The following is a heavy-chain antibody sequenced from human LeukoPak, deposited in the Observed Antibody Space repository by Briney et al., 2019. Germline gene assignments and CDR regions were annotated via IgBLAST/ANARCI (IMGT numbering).Heavy chain of an antibody. V-gene: IGHV4-59*08. CDR1: GGSISSYY. Sequence: SETLSLTCTVSGGSISSYYWSWIRRPPGKGLEWIGYIYYSGSTNYNPSLKSRVTISVDTSKNQFSLKLSSVTAADTAVYYCARHGNYDDSDYWGQGTLVTVSS. CDR3: ARHGNYDDSDY. J-gene: IGHJ4*02. CDR2: IYYSGST. D-gene: IGHD4-11*01.